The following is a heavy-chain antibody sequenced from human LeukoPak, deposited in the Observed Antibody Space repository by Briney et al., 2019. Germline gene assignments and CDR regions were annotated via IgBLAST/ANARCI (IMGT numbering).Heavy chain of an antibody. CDR2: IYYSGNT. D-gene: IGHD4-17*01. J-gene: IGHJ4*02. CDR3: ARGGVRADY. V-gene: IGHV4-59*01. CDR1: VGSISGYY. Sequence: SETLSLTCIVSVGSISGYYWSWIRQPPGKGLEWIGYIYYSGNTNYDPSLKSRVTISVDTSKNQFSLKVSSVTAADTAVYYCARGGVRADYWGQGTLVTVSS.